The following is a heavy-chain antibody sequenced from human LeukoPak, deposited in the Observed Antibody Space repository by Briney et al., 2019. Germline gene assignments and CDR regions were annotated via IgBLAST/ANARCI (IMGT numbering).Heavy chain of an antibody. CDR2: IIPIFGTA. CDR3: ARGGLELNNWFDP. CDR1: GGTFSSYA. D-gene: IGHD1-7*01. Sequence: ASVNVSCKASGGTFSSYAISWVRQAPGQGLEWMGGIIPIFGTANYAQKFQGRVTITADESTSTAYMELSSLRSEDTAVYYCARGGLELNNWFDPWGQGALVTVSS. V-gene: IGHV1-69*13. J-gene: IGHJ5*02.